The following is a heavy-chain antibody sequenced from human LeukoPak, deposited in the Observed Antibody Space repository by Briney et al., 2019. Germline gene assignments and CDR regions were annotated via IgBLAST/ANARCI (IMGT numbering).Heavy chain of an antibody. CDR3: AKDPHSSGWPVGAFDI. CDR1: EFSVGSNH. Sequence: GGSLRLSCAASEFSVGSNHMTWVRQAPGKGLEWVAVISYDGSNKYYADSVKGRFTISRDNSKNTLYLQMNSLRAEDTAVYYCAKDPHSSGWPVGAFDIWGQGTMVTVSS. D-gene: IGHD6-19*01. V-gene: IGHV3-30*18. J-gene: IGHJ3*02. CDR2: ISYDGSNK.